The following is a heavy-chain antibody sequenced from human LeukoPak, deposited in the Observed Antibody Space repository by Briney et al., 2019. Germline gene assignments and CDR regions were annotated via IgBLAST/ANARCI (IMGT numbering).Heavy chain of an antibody. Sequence: SETLSLTCTVSGGSISSITYYWGWIRQPPGKGLEWVGHMYYRGNTFYNPSLKSRVTISVDTSKNQFSLKLSSVTAADTAVYYCARSSESYDSSGYYSYYFDYWGQGTLVTVSS. CDR3: ARSSESYDSSGYYSYYFDY. D-gene: IGHD3-22*01. V-gene: IGHV4-39*07. J-gene: IGHJ4*02. CDR2: MYYRGNT. CDR1: GGSISSITYY.